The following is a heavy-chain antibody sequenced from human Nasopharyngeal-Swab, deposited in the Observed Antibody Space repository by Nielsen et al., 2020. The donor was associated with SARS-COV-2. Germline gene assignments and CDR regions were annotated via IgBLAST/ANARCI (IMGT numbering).Heavy chain of an antibody. Sequence: GGSRRLACAAAGFTFSSDSMNWVRQAPGKGLEWVSSISSSSSYIYYADSVKGRFTISRDNAKNSLYLQMNSLRAEDTAVYYCARNPSEWVHFDYWGQGTLVTVSS. J-gene: IGHJ4*02. V-gene: IGHV3-21*01. CDR2: ISSSSSYI. CDR3: ARNPSEWVHFDY. D-gene: IGHD3-3*01. CDR1: GFTFSSDS.